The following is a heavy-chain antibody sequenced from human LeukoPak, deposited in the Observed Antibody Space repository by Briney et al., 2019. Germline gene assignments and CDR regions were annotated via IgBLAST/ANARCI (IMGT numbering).Heavy chain of an antibody. CDR1: GGSISHYY. Sequence: SETLSLTCTVSGGSISHYYWSWIRQPPGRGLEWIGYIYYSGATKYNPSLDSRVTISVDSSKNQFSLKLSSVTAADTAVYYCARRGTSPYYYYGMDVWGQGTTVTVSS. V-gene: IGHV4-59*08. CDR2: IYYSGAT. CDR3: ARRGTSPYYYYGMDV. D-gene: IGHD2-2*01. J-gene: IGHJ6*02.